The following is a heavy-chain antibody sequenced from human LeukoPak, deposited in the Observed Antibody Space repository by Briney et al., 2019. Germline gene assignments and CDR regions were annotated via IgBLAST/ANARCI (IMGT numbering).Heavy chain of an antibody. CDR3: ARVDYFGSGSYCPY. CDR1: GYTFTDYY. D-gene: IGHD3-10*01. Sequence: ASVKVSCKASGYTFTDYYIHWVRQAPGQGLEWMVWINPSNGGTNFAQEFQGRVTMTRDTSISTAYMELSRLTSDDTAVYYCARVDYFGSGSYCPYWGQGTLVTVSS. V-gene: IGHV1-2*02. CDR2: INPSNGGT. J-gene: IGHJ4*02.